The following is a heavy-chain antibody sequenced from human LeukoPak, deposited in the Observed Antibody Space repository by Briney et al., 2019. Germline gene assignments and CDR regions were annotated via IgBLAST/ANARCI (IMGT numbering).Heavy chain of an antibody. V-gene: IGHV3-30*01. Sequence: GRSLRLSCAASGFTFSSYAMHWVRQAPGKGLEWVAVISYDGSNKYYADSVKGRFTISRDNSKNTLYLQMNRLRAEDTAVYYCARAIVAYYYYYMDVWGKGTTVTVSS. CDR1: GFTFSSYA. D-gene: IGHD3-22*01. CDR2: ISYDGSNK. CDR3: ARAIVAYYYYYMDV. J-gene: IGHJ6*03.